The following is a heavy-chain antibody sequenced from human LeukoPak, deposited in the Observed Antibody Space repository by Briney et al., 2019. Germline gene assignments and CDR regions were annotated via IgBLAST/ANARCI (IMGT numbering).Heavy chain of an antibody. CDR2: ISAYNGNT. D-gene: IGHD3-3*01. Sequence: ASVKVSCKASGYTFTSYGVSWVRQAPGQGREWMGWISAYNGNTNYAQKLQGRVTMTTDTSTSTAYMELRSLRSDDTAVYYCARTYYDFWSGYYTDYWGQGTLVTVSS. J-gene: IGHJ4*02. CDR1: GYTFTSYG. V-gene: IGHV1-18*01. CDR3: ARTYYDFWSGYYTDY.